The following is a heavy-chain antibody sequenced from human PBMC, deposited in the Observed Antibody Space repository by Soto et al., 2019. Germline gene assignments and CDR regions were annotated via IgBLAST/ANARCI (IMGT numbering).Heavy chain of an antibody. CDR2: IYYSGST. V-gene: IGHV4-59*01. D-gene: IGHD1-26*01. CDR1: GGSISSYY. CDR3: AREGLVGATHNWFDP. J-gene: IGHJ5*02. Sequence: SETLSLTCTVSGGSISSYYWSWIRQPPGKGLEWIGYIYYSGSTNYNPSLKSRVTISVDTSKNQFSLKLSSVTAADTAVYYCAREGLVGATHNWFDPWGQGTLVTVSS.